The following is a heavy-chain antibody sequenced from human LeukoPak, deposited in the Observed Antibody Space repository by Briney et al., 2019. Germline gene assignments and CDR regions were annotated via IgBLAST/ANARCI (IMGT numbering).Heavy chain of an antibody. Sequence: GASVKVSCKASGYTFTSYGISWVRQAPGQGLEWMGWISAYNGNTNYAQKLQGRVTMTTDTSTSTAHMELRSLRSDDTAVYYCARDENYGQYYFDYWGQGTLVTVSS. CDR1: GYTFTSYG. CDR2: ISAYNGNT. D-gene: IGHD1-7*01. V-gene: IGHV1-18*01. CDR3: ARDENYGQYYFDY. J-gene: IGHJ4*02.